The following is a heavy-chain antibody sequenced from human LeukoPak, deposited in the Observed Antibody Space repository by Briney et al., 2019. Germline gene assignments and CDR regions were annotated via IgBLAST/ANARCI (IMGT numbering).Heavy chain of an antibody. CDR2: INHSGST. D-gene: IGHD3-22*01. CDR3: ARGPASSGYYGYFDY. V-gene: IGHV4-34*01. J-gene: IGHJ4*02. CDR1: GGSFSGYY. Sequence: SETLSLTCAVYGGSFSGYYWSWIRQPPGKGLEWIGEINHSGSTNYNPSLKSRVTISVDTSKNQFSLKLSSVTAADTTVYYCARGPASSGYYGYFDYWGQGTLVTVSS.